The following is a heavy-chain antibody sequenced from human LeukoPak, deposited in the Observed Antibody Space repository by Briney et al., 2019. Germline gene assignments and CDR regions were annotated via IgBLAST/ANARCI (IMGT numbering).Heavy chain of an antibody. Sequence: SETLSLTCAVYGGSFSGYSWSWIRQPPGKWLEWIGEVTHTGSTNYNPSLKSRVTISVDTSKNQFSLKLNSVTAADTAVYYCARAYSRFRIYYMDVWGKGTTVTISS. CDR1: GGSFSGYS. CDR3: ARAYSRFRIYYMDV. V-gene: IGHV4-34*01. J-gene: IGHJ6*03. CDR2: VTHTGST. D-gene: IGHD6-13*01.